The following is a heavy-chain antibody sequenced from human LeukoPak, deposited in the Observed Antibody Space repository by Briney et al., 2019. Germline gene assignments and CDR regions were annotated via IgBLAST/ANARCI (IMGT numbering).Heavy chain of an antibody. J-gene: IGHJ4*02. D-gene: IGHD2-21*02. V-gene: IGHV1-2*04. CDR1: GYTFTGYY. Sequence: ASVKVSCKASGYTFTGYYMHWVRQAPGQGLEWMGWINPNSGGTNYAQKFQGWVTMTRDTSISTAYMELSRLRSDDTAVYYCARVAYCGGDCYSDLYYFDYWGQETLVTVSS. CDR2: INPNSGGT. CDR3: ARVAYCGGDCYSDLYYFDY.